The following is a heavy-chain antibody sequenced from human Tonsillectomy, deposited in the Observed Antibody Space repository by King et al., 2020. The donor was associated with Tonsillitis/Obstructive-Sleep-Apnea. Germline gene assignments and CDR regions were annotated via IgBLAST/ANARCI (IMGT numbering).Heavy chain of an antibody. Sequence: QLVQSGAEVKKAGESLKISCKGSGYRFTTHWIGWVRQMPGKGREWMGSIYPGDADTRYSPSFQGQVTTSADKSISTAYLQWSSPKASDTAMYYCARHESGTTELDYWGQGTLVTVSS. CDR3: ARHESGTTELDY. CDR1: GYRFTTHW. D-gene: IGHD1-1*01. CDR2: IYPGDADT. J-gene: IGHJ4*02. V-gene: IGHV5-51*01.